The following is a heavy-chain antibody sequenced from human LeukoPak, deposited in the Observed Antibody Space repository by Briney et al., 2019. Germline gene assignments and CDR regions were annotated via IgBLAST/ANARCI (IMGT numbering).Heavy chain of an antibody. Sequence: ASVKVSCKGSGYTFSDYDVNWVRQAPGQGLEWMGWMNPTSGDTEYAQKFQGRVTMTRSMSKNTAYMELSRLRSEDNAVYFCARVAMKAFYYYYMDVWGKGTTIIISS. CDR2: MNPTSGDT. V-gene: IGHV1-8*01. CDR3: ARVAMKAFYYYYMDV. J-gene: IGHJ6*03. CDR1: GYTFSDYD.